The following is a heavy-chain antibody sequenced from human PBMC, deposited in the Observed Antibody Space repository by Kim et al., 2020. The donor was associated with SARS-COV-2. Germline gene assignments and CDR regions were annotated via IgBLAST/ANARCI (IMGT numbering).Heavy chain of an antibody. J-gene: IGHJ4*02. CDR3: AKDPGDGSSSGHFDY. CDR1: GFTFSSYA. D-gene: IGHD6-6*01. V-gene: IGHV3-23*01. CDR2: ISGSGGST. Sequence: GGSLRLSCAASGFTFSSYAMSWVRQAPGKGLEWVSAISGSGGSTYYADSVKGRFTISRDNSKNTLYLQMNSLRAEDTAVYYCAKDPGDGSSSGHFDYWGQGTLVTVSS.